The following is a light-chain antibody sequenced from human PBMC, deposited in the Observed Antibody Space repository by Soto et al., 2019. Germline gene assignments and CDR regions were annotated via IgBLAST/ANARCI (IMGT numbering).Light chain of an antibody. J-gene: IGKJ3*01. CDR2: GAS. V-gene: IGKV3-20*01. Sequence: IVLTQSPGTLSLSPGERATLSCRASQSVWGTYLAWYQHKPGQAPRLLIYGASNMASGIPDRFSGSGSGTDFTLTISRLEPEDFAVYYCQQYGGSPFTFGPGTKVDIK. CDR3: QQYGGSPFT. CDR1: QSVWGTY.